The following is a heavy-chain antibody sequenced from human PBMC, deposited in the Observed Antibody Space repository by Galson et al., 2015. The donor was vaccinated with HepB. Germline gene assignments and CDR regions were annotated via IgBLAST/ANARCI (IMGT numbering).Heavy chain of an antibody. V-gene: IGHV4-61*02. CDR1: APSTTSGSYY. D-gene: IGHD5-24*01. CDR2: IYTSGST. J-gene: IGHJ5*02. Sequence: SQTLSPTCPLSAPSTTSGSYYCSWLRQPAGKGLEWIGLIYTSGSTNYNPSLKSPVTMSVDTTKNKFSLTLSSVTAADTAVYYCARDVGDGYPQTWGQGTLVTVSS. CDR3: ARDVGDGYPQT.